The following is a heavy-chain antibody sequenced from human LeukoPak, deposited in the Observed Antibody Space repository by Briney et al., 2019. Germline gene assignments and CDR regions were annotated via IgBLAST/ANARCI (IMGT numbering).Heavy chain of an antibody. J-gene: IGHJ4*02. CDR1: GGTFGSYA. CDR3: AIELGGYCSSTSCYSTD. V-gene: IGHV1-69*01. CDR2: IIPIFGTA. D-gene: IGHD2-2*01. Sequence: GASVKVSCKASGGTFGSYAISWVRQAPGQGLEWMGGIIPIFGTANYAQKFQGRVTITADESTSTAYMELSSLRSEDTAVYYCAIELGGYCSSTSCYSTDWGQGTLVTVSS.